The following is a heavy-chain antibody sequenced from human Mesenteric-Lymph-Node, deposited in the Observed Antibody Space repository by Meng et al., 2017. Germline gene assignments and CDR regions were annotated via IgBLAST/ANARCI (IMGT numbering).Heavy chain of an antibody. CDR1: EFTFSNYA. V-gene: IGHV3-30*01. Sequence: LVEAGGGVGQPGRSLRLSCAASEFTFSNYAMHWVRQAPGKGLEWVAVISYDGTNKDYADSVKGRFSISRDNSENTLYLQMNSLRVEDTALYYCAFGGSGGKNWNDGGFDHWGQGTLVTVSS. CDR3: AFGGSGGKNWNDGGFDH. D-gene: IGHD1-1*01. J-gene: IGHJ4*02. CDR2: ISYDGTNK.